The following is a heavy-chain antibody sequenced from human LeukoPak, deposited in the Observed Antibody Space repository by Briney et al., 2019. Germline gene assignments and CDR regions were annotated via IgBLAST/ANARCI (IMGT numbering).Heavy chain of an antibody. CDR2: IYYSGST. Sequence: SETLSLTCAVYGGSFSGYYWSWIRQSPGKGLEWIGYIYYSGSTNYNPSLKSRVTISVDTSKKQFSLKLSSVTAADTAVYYCARDLRMGDTGYAFDIWGQGTMVTVSS. CDR1: GGSFSGYY. D-gene: IGHD1-26*01. CDR3: ARDLRMGDTGYAFDI. J-gene: IGHJ3*02. V-gene: IGHV4-59*01.